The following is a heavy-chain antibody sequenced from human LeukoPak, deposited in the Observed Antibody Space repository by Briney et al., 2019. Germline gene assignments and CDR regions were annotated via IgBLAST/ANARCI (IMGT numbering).Heavy chain of an antibody. CDR1: GSTFSTYA. Sequence: GGSLRLSCAASGSTFSTYAMYWVRQAPGKGLEWVAVISYDGSNKYYADSVKGRFTISRDNSKNTLYLQMNSLRTEDTAVYYCARGPSTVTTDYFDYWGQGTLVTVSS. CDR3: ARGPSTVTTDYFDY. V-gene: IGHV3-30-3*01. D-gene: IGHD4-17*01. J-gene: IGHJ4*02. CDR2: ISYDGSNK.